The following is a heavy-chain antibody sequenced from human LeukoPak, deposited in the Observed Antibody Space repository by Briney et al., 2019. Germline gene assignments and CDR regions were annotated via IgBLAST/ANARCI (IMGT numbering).Heavy chain of an antibody. CDR3: ARDSVIVY. CDR2: ISSSSSNI. J-gene: IGHJ4*02. V-gene: IGHV3-48*01. D-gene: IGHD3-16*02. CDR1: GFPFIRFG. Sequence: GVPLRLSCAASGFPFIRFGMNCVRHARGKGRECVSYISSSSSNIYYADCVEGIYHIYRHNAKNALYLQRNSLRAEDTAVYYCARDSVIVYWGQGTLVTVSS.